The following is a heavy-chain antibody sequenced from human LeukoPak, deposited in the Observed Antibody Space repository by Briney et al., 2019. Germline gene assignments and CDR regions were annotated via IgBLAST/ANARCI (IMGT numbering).Heavy chain of an antibody. CDR3: ARGAEYYDSSGYPSDAFDI. D-gene: IGHD3-22*01. J-gene: IGHJ3*02. Sequence: SVKVSCKASGGTFSSYAISWVRQAPGQGLEWMGGIIPIFGTANYAQKFQGRVTITADESTSTAYMELSSLRSEDTALYYCARGAEYYDSSGYPSDAFDIWGQGTMVTVSS. CDR2: IIPIFGTA. V-gene: IGHV1-69*13. CDR1: GGTFSSYA.